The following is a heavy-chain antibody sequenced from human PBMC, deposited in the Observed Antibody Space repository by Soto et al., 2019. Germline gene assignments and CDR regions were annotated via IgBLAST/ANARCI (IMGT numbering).Heavy chain of an antibody. V-gene: IGHV4-34*01. Sequence: SDTLSLTCAVYGGSFSGYYWSWIRQPPGKGLEWIGEINHSGSTNYNPSLKSRVTISVDTSKNQFSLKLSSVTAADTAVYYCAANYDFWSGYPKYYYMDVWGKGTTVTVSS. CDR2: INHSGST. CDR1: GGSFSGYY. CDR3: AANYDFWSGYPKYYYMDV. D-gene: IGHD3-3*01. J-gene: IGHJ6*03.